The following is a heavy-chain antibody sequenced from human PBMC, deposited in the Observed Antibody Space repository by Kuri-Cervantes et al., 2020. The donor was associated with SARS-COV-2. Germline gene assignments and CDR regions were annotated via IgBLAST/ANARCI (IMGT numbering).Heavy chain of an antibody. V-gene: IGHV4-59*08. CDR3: ARRGRQSTIPAASNWFDP. CDR2: IYYSGST. Sequence: ESLKISCTVSGGSISSYYWSWIRQPPGKGLEWIGYIYYSGSTNYNPSLKSRVTISVDTSKNQFSLKLSSVTAADTAVYYCARRGRQSTIPAASNWFDPWGQGTLVTVSS. J-gene: IGHJ5*02. CDR1: GGSISSYY. D-gene: IGHD2-2*01.